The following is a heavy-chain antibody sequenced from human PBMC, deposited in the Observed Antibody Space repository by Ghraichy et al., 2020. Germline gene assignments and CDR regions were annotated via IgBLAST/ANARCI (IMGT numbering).Heavy chain of an antibody. CDR2: ISGSGGSP. Sequence: GGSLRLSCAASGFTFSDYPMSWVRQAPGKGLEWVSAISGSGGSPYYADSVKGRFTISRDNSKNTLYLQMNNLGADDTAVYYCAKGSRHSNYYFDYWGQGTLVTVSS. D-gene: IGHD4-11*01. V-gene: IGHV3-23*01. J-gene: IGHJ4*02. CDR1: GFTFSDYP. CDR3: AKGSRHSNYYFDY.